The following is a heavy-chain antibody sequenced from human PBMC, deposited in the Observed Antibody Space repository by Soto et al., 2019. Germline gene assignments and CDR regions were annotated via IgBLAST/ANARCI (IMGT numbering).Heavy chain of an antibody. Sequence: ETLSLTCTVSGGSISSYYWSWIRQPPGKGLEWIGYIYYSGSTNYNPSLKSRVTISVDTSKNQFSLKLSSVTAADTAVYYCAIGGSGSYYNPYYFDYWGQGTLVTVSS. D-gene: IGHD3-10*01. CDR1: GGSISSYY. CDR2: IYYSGST. CDR3: AIGGSGSYYNPYYFDY. V-gene: IGHV4-59*01. J-gene: IGHJ4*02.